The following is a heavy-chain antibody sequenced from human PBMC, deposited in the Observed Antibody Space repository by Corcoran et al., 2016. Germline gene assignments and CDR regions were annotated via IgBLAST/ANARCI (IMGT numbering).Heavy chain of an antibody. CDR3: TTEHFLCPPATYYYDSSGYFS. CDR2: IKSKTDGGTT. CDR1: GLTFSNAW. Sequence: EVQLVESGGGLVKPGGSLRLSCAASGLTFSNAWMNWVRQAPGKGLEWVGRIKSKTDGGTTDYGAPVKGRLTISRDDSKNTLYLQMNSMKSEDTAVYYCTTEHFLCPPATYYYDSSGYFSWGQGTLVTVSS. D-gene: IGHD3-22*01. J-gene: IGHJ4*02. V-gene: IGHV3-15*07.